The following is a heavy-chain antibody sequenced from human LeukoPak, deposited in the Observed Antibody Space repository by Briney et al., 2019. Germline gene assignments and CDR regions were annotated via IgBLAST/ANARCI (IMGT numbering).Heavy chain of an antibody. V-gene: IGHV3-48*02. J-gene: IGHJ4*02. D-gene: IGHD2-2*01. CDR2: ISTTSSTI. Sequence: GGSLRLSCAVSGFTFRTYSMNWVRQAPGKGLEWVSYISTTSSTIFYADSVKGRFTISRDNAKNSLYLQMNILRDEDTAVYYCVIDSTPFWGQGTLVIVSS. CDR3: VIDSTPF. CDR1: GFTFRTYS.